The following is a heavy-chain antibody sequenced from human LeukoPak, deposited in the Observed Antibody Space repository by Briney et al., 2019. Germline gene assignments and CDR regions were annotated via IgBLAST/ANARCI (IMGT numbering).Heavy chain of an antibody. V-gene: IGHV4-4*02. CDR2: IYQSGST. CDR3: ARQERRGYVDSSDYEGRWFDS. Sequence: SXXXSLXXAVSXGSISXSYWWXXVXQPPXXXXXWXGXIYQSGSTTYNPSLKSRLTISIDKSKNQFSLKLTSVTAADTAVYYCARQERRGYVDSSDYEGRWFDSWGQGALITVSS. D-gene: IGHD3-22*01. J-gene: IGHJ5*01. CDR1: XGSISXSYW.